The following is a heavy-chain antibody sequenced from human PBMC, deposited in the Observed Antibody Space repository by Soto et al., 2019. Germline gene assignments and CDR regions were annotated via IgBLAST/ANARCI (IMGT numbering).Heavy chain of an antibody. CDR1: GGSISSISYY. D-gene: IGHD1-26*01. CDR3: ARRYGGNFDY. CDR2: IYYSGST. V-gene: IGHV4-61*05. J-gene: IGHJ4*02. Sequence: SETLSLTCTVSGGSISSISYYWGWIRQPPGKGLEWIGYIYYSGSTNYNPSLKSRVTISVDTSKNQFSLKLTSVTAADTAVYYCARRYGGNFDYWGQGTLVTVSS.